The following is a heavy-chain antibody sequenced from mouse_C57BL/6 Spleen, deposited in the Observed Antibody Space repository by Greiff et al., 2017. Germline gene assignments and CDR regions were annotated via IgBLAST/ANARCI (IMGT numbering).Heavy chain of an antibody. CDR2: SYPGSGST. Sequence: QVQLQQPGAELVKPGASVKMSCKASGYTFTSYWITWVKQRPGQGLEWIGDSYPGSGSTNYNEKFKSKATLTVATSSSTAYMQLSSLTSEDSAVYYLARGRGNWDYFDYWGQGTTLTVSS. J-gene: IGHJ2*01. V-gene: IGHV1-55*01. CDR3: ARGRGNWDYFDY. D-gene: IGHD4-1*02. CDR1: GYTFTSYW.